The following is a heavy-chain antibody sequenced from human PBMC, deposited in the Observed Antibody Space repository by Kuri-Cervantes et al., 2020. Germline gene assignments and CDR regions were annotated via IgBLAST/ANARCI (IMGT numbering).Heavy chain of an antibody. V-gene: IGHV5-51*01. CDR3: ARQLAAGETFDY. CDR2: IYPGDSDT. CDR1: GYSFTNQW. J-gene: IGHJ4*02. Sequence: GGSLRLSCQGSGYSFTNQWIGWVRQMPGKGLEWMGIIYPGDSDTRYSPSFQGQVTISADKSISTAYLQWSSLKASDTAMYYCARQLAAGETFDYWGQGTLVTVSS. D-gene: IGHD6-13*01.